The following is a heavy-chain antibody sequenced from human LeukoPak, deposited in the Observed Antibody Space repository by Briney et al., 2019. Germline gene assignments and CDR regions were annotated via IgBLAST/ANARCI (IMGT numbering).Heavy chain of an antibody. Sequence: KAGGSPRLSCAASEFTFSSYTMNWVRQAPGKGLEWVSSISSSSYYIYYADSVKGRFTISRDNAKNSLYLQMNSLRAEDTAVYYCATIAVAGPDYWGQGTLVTVSS. D-gene: IGHD6-19*01. CDR3: ATIAVAGPDY. CDR2: ISSSSYYI. J-gene: IGHJ4*02. CDR1: EFTFSSYT. V-gene: IGHV3-21*01.